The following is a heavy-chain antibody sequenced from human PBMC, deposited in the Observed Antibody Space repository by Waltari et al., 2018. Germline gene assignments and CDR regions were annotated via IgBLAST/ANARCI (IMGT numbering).Heavy chain of an antibody. Sequence: EVQLLESGGGLVQPGGSLRLSCAASGFTFISYAMTWVRQAPGKGLELASSLLGPALTTVHAESVQGRFSVSSANSKNTLYLQINGLRADDTAVYYCAKAGGIAAAEFQFDFWGRGTLVTVSS. CDR1: GFTFISYA. J-gene: IGHJ4*02. CDR2: LLGPALTT. CDR3: AKAGGIAAAEFQFDF. V-gene: IGHV3-23*01. D-gene: IGHD6-13*01.